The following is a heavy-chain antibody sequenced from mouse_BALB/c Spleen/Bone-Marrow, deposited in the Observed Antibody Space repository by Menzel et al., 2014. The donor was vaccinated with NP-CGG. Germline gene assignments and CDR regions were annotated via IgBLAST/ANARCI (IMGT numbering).Heavy chain of an antibody. Sequence: EVKLMESGGGLVKPGGSLKLSCAASGFTFSSYAMSWVRQTPEKRLEWVASISSGGSTYYPDSVKGRFTISRDNARNILYLQMSSLRSEDTAMYYCASLYFYGSSHYTMDYWGQGTSVTVSS. CDR2: ISSGGST. D-gene: IGHD1-1*01. CDR1: GFTFSSYA. J-gene: IGHJ4*01. CDR3: ASLYFYGSSHYTMDY. V-gene: IGHV5-6-5*01.